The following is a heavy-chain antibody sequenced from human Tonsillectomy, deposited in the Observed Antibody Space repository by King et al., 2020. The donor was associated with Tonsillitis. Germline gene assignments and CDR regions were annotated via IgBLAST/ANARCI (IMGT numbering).Heavy chain of an antibody. Sequence: VQLVESGGGVVQPGRSLRLSCAASGFDFNSYGMHWVRQAPGKGLEWVAVISYDGRNKHYADSLKGRFTISRDNSKNTMYLQMNSLRADDTAVYYCAKDPNGDFLGYFQHWGQGTLVTVSS. J-gene: IGHJ1*01. V-gene: IGHV3-30*18. CDR3: AKDPNGDFLGYFQH. D-gene: IGHD4-17*01. CDR1: GFDFNSYG. CDR2: ISYDGRNK.